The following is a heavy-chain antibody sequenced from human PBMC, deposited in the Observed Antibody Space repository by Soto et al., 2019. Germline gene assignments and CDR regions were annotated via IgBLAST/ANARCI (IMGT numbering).Heavy chain of an antibody. J-gene: IGHJ6*03. CDR2: ISGNGGTT. D-gene: IGHD2-15*01. CDR1: GFTFSSCA. CDR3: AKQGWTIPYYYYMDV. V-gene: IGHV3-23*01. Sequence: EVQLLESGGGLVQPGGSLRLSCAASGFTFSSCAMSWVRQPPGKGLEWVSGISGNGGTTYYADSVRGRFTISRDNSKNTLYLQVNSLRAEDTDVYYCAKQGWTIPYYYYMDVWGKGSTVTVSS.